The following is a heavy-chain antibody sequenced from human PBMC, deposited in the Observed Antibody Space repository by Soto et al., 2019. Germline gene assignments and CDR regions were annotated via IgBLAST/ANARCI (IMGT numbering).Heavy chain of an antibody. CDR1: GFTFSSYA. CDR2: ISGSGGST. CDR3: AKDLSPLIQLWLLGY. D-gene: IGHD5-18*01. V-gene: IGHV3-23*01. J-gene: IGHJ4*02. Sequence: GGSLSLSCAASGFTFSSYAMSWVRQAPGKGLEWVSAISGSGGSTYYADSVKGRFTISRDNTKNTLYLQMNSVRAEDTAVYYCAKDLSPLIQLWLLGYWGQGTLVTVSS.